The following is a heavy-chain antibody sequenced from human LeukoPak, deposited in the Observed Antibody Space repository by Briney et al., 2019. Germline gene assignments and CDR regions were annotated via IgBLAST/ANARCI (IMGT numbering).Heavy chain of an antibody. CDR1: GGTFSSYA. CDR2: IIPIFGTA. Sequence: ASVKVSCKASGGTFSSYAISWVRQAPGQGLEWMGGIIPIFGTANYAQKFQGRVTITTDESTSTAYMELSSLRSEDTAVYYCAIAPAAMGSWWFDPWGQGTLVTVSS. D-gene: IGHD2-2*01. V-gene: IGHV1-69*05. CDR3: AIAPAAMGSWWFDP. J-gene: IGHJ5*02.